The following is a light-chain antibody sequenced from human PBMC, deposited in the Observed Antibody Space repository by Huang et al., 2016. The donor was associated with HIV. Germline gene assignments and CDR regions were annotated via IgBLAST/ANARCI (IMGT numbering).Light chain of an antibody. Sequence: DIVMTQSPLSLPVTPGEPASIYCRSSRSLLHSNGYNYLDWYLQKHGQSPQLLIYLGSNRAAGVPDRFSGSGSGTDFTLRISRVEAEDVGVYYCMQALQTPLTFGGGTKVEIK. CDR3: MQALQTPLT. CDR1: RSLLHSNGYNY. J-gene: IGKJ4*01. CDR2: LGS. V-gene: IGKV2-28*01.